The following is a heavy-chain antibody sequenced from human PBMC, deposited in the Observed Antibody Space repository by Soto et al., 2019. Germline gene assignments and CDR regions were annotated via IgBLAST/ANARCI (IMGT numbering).Heavy chain of an antibody. CDR3: AKSHIDYGMDV. Sequence: PGGSLRLSCAASEFTFSSYGMHWVRQAPGKGLEWVAVISYDGSNKYYADSVKGRFTISRDNSKNTLYLQMNSLRAEDTAVYYCAKSHIDYGMDVWGQGTTVTVSS. CDR1: EFTFSSYG. CDR2: ISYDGSNK. V-gene: IGHV3-30*18. J-gene: IGHJ6*02.